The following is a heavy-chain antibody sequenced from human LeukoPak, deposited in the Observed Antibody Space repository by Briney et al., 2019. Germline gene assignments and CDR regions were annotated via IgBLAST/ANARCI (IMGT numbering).Heavy chain of an antibody. CDR1: GGSFSGYY. J-gene: IGHJ5*02. V-gene: IGHV4-34*01. CDR3: ARESRRITMVRGVRWFDP. D-gene: IGHD3-10*01. CDR2: INHSGST. Sequence: PSETLSLTCAVYGGSFSGYYWSWIRQPPGKGLEWIGEINHSGSTNYNPSLKSRVTISVDTSKNQFFLKLSSVTAADTAVYYCARESRRITMVRGVRWFDPWGQGTLVTVSS.